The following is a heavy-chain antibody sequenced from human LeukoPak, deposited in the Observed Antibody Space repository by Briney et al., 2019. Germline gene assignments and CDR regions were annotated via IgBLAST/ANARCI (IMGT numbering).Heavy chain of an antibody. Sequence: PGGSLRLSCAASGFIFSSYSMNWVRQAPGKGLECVSYISSSSSTIYYAASVKGRFPISRDNAKNSLYLQMNSLRAEDTAVYYCARSPEGYYYYYMDVWGKGTTVTVSS. D-gene: IGHD1-14*01. V-gene: IGHV3-48*01. CDR3: ARSPEGYYYYYMDV. CDR1: GFIFSSYS. CDR2: ISSSSSTI. J-gene: IGHJ6*03.